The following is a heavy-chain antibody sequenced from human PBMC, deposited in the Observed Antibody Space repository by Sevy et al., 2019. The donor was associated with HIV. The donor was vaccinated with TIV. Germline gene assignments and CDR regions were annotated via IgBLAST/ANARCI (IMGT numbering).Heavy chain of an antibody. Sequence: QLGGSLRLSCVASGFTFSTYGMTWVRQAPGKGLEWVSGITSGGSTYYADSVKGRFTISRDNSKNTLYLQLNNLRVEDTAVYYCAKGVSVPDYWGQGTLVTVSS. CDR3: AKGVSVPDY. CDR2: ITSGGST. CDR1: GFTFSTYG. J-gene: IGHJ4*02. V-gene: IGHV3-23*01.